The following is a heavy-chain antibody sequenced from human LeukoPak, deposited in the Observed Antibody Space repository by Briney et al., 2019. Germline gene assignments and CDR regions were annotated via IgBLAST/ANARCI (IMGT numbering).Heavy chain of an antibody. V-gene: IGHV3-48*01. Sequence: PGGSQRLSCAASGFPLSSYSINWVRRAAGQGLESASYISSSGSAIYYVDSVKGRFPVSRDNAKNSLFLQMNSPRAEDTAVYYCVRVKGSYFDYWGQGALVTVSS. CDR3: VRVKGSYFDY. CDR2: ISSSGSAI. J-gene: IGHJ4*02. CDR1: GFPLSSYS. D-gene: IGHD2-15*01.